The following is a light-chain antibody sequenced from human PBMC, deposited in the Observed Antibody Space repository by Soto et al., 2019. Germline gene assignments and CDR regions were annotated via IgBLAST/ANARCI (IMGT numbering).Light chain of an antibody. Sequence: EIVLTQSPATLSLSPGERATLSCRASQSVSSYLAWYQQKPGQAPRLLIYDASNRATGIPARFSGSGSGTDFTLTISSLEPEYFTVYYCQQRSNWPPEVTFGGGTKVEIK. CDR3: QQRSNWPPEVT. J-gene: IGKJ4*01. V-gene: IGKV3-11*01. CDR2: DAS. CDR1: QSVSSY.